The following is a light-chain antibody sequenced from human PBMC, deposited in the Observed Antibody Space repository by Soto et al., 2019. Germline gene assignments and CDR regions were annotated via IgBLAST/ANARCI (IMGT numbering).Light chain of an antibody. CDR2: DVS. V-gene: IGKV3-11*01. Sequence: EIVVTQSPATLSLFPGERATLSCRASQSVSRDLAWYQQKPGQAPRLLIYDVSNRATGIPARFSGSGSGTDFTLTISSLEPEDFAVYYGQQRSNWPSTFGQGTKLEIK. CDR1: QSVSRD. CDR3: QQRSNWPST. J-gene: IGKJ2*01.